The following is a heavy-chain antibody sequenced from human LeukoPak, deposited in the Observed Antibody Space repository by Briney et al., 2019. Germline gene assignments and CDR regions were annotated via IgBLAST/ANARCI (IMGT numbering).Heavy chain of an antibody. Sequence: PVGSLRLSCAASGFTFSSYSMNWVRQAPGKGLEWVSYISSSSSTIYYADSVKGRFTISRDNAKNSLYLQMNSLRAEDTAVYYCARLENYDFWGGYLPHYYMDVRGKGTTVTVSS. J-gene: IGHJ6*03. D-gene: IGHD3-3*01. CDR3: ARLENYDFWGGYLPHYYMDV. CDR2: ISSSSSTI. V-gene: IGHV3-48*01. CDR1: GFTFSSYS.